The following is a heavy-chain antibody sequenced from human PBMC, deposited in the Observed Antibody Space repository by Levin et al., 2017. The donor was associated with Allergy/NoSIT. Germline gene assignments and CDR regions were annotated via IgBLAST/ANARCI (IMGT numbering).Heavy chain of an antibody. Sequence: SETLSLTCAVYGGSFSGYYWSWIRQPPGKGLEWIGEINHSGSTNYNPSLKSRVTISVDTSKNQFSLKLSSVTAADTAVYYCARARSGGSSLLAYYYYYGMDVWGQGTTVTVSS. CDR2: INHSGST. V-gene: IGHV4-34*01. CDR3: ARARSGGSSLLAYYYYYGMDV. J-gene: IGHJ6*02. D-gene: IGHD1-26*01. CDR1: GGSFSGYY.